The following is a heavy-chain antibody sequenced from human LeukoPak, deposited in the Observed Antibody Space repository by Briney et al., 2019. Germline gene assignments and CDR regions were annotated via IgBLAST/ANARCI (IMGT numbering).Heavy chain of an antibody. D-gene: IGHD2-15*01. CDR3: ARHECAGSCPADY. CDR2: FHFSGIT. V-gene: IGHV4-59*01. Sequence: PSETLSLTCTVSGDSITTYYWSWIRQPPGRGLEWIGYFHFSGITNYSPPLKSRVTISLDTSKNQFSLKLSAVTAADTAVYYCARHECAGSCPADYWGQGTLVTVSS. J-gene: IGHJ4*02. CDR1: GDSITTYY.